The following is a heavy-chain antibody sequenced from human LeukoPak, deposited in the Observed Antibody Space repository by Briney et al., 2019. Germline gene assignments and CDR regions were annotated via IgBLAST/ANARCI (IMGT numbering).Heavy chain of an antibody. D-gene: IGHD3-22*01. V-gene: IGHV4-39*01. CDR1: GGSISSSSYY. J-gene: IGHJ4*02. CDR2: IYYRGST. Sequence: DPSETLSLTCTVSGGSISSSSYYWGWIRQPPGKGLEWIGSIYYRGSTYNNPSLKSRVTISVDTSKNQFSLKLSSVTAADTAVYYCTRGSSGNRPYFDYWGQGTLVTVSS. CDR3: TRGSSGNRPYFDY.